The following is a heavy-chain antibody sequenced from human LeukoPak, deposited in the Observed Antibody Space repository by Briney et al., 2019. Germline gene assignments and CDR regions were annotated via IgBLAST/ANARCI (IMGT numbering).Heavy chain of an antibody. CDR2: IYYSGST. CDR1: GGSISSYY. Sequence: TSETLSLTCTVSGGSISSYYWSWIRQPPGKGLEWIGYIYYSGSTNYNPSLKSRVTISVDTAKNQFSLKLSSVTAADTAVYYCAREKTPVTGTRRNWFDPWGQGTLVTVSS. J-gene: IGHJ5*02. CDR3: AREKTPVTGTRRNWFDP. D-gene: IGHD4-17*01. V-gene: IGHV4-59*01.